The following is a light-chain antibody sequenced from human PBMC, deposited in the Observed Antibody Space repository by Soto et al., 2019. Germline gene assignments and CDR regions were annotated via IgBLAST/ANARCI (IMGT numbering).Light chain of an antibody. CDR2: DVS. Sequence: QSALTQPRSVFGSPGQSVTVSCIGTSSDVGDYNSVSWYQQHPGKAPKLMIYDVSKRPSGVPDRFSGSKSGNTASLNISGLQAEDEADYYCCSYVGSYSYVFGIGTKLTVL. J-gene: IGLJ1*01. CDR3: CSYVGSYSYV. CDR1: SSDVGDYNS. V-gene: IGLV2-11*01.